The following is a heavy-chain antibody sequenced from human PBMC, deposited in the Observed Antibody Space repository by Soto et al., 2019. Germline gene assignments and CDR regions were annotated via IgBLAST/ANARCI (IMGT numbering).Heavy chain of an antibody. Sequence: QITLKESGPTLVKPTQTLTLTCTFSGFSLSTSGVGVGWIRQPPGKALEWLALIYWDDDKRYSPSLKSRLTITKDTSKHQVVLTMTNMDPVDTATYYCAHRYGSGSYFDYWGQGTLVTVSS. CDR2: IYWDDDK. J-gene: IGHJ4*02. V-gene: IGHV2-5*02. D-gene: IGHD3-10*01. CDR1: GFSLSTSGVG. CDR3: AHRYGSGSYFDY.